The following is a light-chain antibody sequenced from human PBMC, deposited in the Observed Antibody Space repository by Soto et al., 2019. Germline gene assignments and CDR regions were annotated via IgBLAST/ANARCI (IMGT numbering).Light chain of an antibody. Sequence: VVLTQSPATLSLSPGERATLSCRADQSVSANSLAWYQQKPGQAPRLLIYAASSRATGIPDRFSGSGSGTDFNLTTTSLEPEDFALFYCHQYGSSPFTFGPGTKVDIK. V-gene: IGKV3-20*01. CDR3: HQYGSSPFT. J-gene: IGKJ3*01. CDR1: QSVSANS. CDR2: AAS.